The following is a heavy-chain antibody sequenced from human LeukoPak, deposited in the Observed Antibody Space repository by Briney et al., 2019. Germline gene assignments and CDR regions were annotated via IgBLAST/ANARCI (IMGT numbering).Heavy chain of an antibody. Sequence: GGSLRLSCAASGFTFSHYEMNWVRQAPGKGLEFIAYISHSGNIIYYADSVKGRFTISRDNAKNSLDLQMNSLRGEDTAVYYCARGYSSSVPWTFDIWGQGTMVTVSS. CDR1: GFTFSHYE. D-gene: IGHD6-13*01. J-gene: IGHJ3*02. V-gene: IGHV3-48*03. CDR3: ARGYSSSVPWTFDI. CDR2: ISHSGNII.